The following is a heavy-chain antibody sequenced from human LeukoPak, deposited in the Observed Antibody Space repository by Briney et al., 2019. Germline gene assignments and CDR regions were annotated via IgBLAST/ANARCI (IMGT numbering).Heavy chain of an antibody. J-gene: IGHJ4*02. Sequence: ASVKVSCKASGYTFTGYYMHWVRQAPGQGLEWMGWINPNSGGTNYAQKFQGRVTMTRDTSISTAYMELSRLRSDDTAVYYSARADIVVVPAADFDYWGQGTLVTVSS. V-gene: IGHV1-2*02. CDR2: INPNSGGT. CDR3: ARADIVVVPAADFDY. CDR1: GYTFTGYY. D-gene: IGHD2-2*01.